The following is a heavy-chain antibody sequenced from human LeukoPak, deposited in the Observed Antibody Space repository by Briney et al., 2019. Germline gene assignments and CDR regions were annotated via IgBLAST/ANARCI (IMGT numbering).Heavy chain of an antibody. J-gene: IGHJ4*02. CDR1: VGSISSSNW. D-gene: IGHD5-24*01. CDR2: IYHSGST. CDR3: VCMAASYYFDY. V-gene: IGHV4-4*02. Sequence: PSGTLSLSRAVSVGSISSSNWWSWVRQPPGKGLEWIGEIYHSGSTNYIPSLKSRVTISVDKSKNQFSLKLSCVTAADTAVYYCVCMAASYYFDYWGQGTLVTVSS.